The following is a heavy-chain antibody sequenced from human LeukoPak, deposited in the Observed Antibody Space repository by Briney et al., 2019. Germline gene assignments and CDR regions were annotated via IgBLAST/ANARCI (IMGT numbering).Heavy chain of an antibody. D-gene: IGHD4-11*01. CDR2: ISYDGSNK. J-gene: IGHJ5*02. Sequence: GGSLRLSCAASGFTFSSYAMHWVRQAPGKGLEWVAVISYDGSNKYYADSVKGRFTISRDNSKNTLYLQMNSLRAEDTAVYYCARSGKTVTTVWFDPWGQGTLVTVSS. V-gene: IGHV3-30*01. CDR3: ARSGKTVTTVWFDP. CDR1: GFTFSSYA.